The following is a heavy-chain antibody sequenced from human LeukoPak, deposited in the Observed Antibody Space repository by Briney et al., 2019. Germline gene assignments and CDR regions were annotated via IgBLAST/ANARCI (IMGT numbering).Heavy chain of an antibody. J-gene: IGHJ4*02. Sequence: GGPLSLPCAASGFTFSSNWMSWVRKAQGKGLEGVANIKPDGSEKSYVDSVKGRFTISRDNDKKPLYLQMNSLRAEDTSVYYCGREESEFWGQGTLVTVSS. D-gene: IGHD3-10*01. CDR2: IKPDGSEK. CDR3: GREESEF. CDR1: GFTFSSNW. V-gene: IGHV3-7*03.